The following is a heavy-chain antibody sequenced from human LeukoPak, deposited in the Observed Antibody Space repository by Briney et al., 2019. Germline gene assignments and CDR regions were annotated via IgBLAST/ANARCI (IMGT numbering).Heavy chain of an antibody. Sequence: SQTLSLTCTVSGGSISSGGYYWSWIRQHPGKGLEWIGYIYYSGSTYYNPSLKSRVTISVDTSKNQFSLKLSSVTAADTAVYYCARDDRGLGVLDCWGQGTLVTVSS. D-gene: IGHD3-10*01. CDR3: ARDDRGLGVLDC. CDR1: GGSISSGGYY. V-gene: IGHV4-31*03. J-gene: IGHJ4*02. CDR2: IYYSGST.